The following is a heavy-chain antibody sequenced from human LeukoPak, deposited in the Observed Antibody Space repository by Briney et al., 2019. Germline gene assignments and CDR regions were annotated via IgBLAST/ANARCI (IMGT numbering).Heavy chain of an antibody. D-gene: IGHD5-12*01. Sequence: GGSLSLSCAASGFTFSSHGMNWVRQAPGKGLEWVSGIGGTGGFITYYAESVKGRSTVSRDNSKNKLCLQMNSLRADDTAIYYCARDLGWLHYEDWGQGTLVTVSS. CDR2: IGGTGGFIT. CDR3: ARDLGWLHYED. J-gene: IGHJ4*02. V-gene: IGHV3-23*01. CDR1: GFTFSSHG.